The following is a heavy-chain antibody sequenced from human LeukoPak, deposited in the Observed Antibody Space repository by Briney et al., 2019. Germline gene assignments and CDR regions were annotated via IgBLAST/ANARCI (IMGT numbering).Heavy chain of an antibody. V-gene: IGHV3-30*03. CDR3: ARRLLTGGVTDFFDF. CDR1: GFTLSSFG. D-gene: IGHD2-21*02. Sequence: GGSLRLSCTASGFTLSSFGMHWVRQAPGKGLEWVAVISDDGSNTYYADSVQGRFTISRDNSRNRLYLQMNTLTVEDTAIYYSARRLLTGGVTDFFDFWGQGALVTVSS. J-gene: IGHJ4*02. CDR2: ISDDGSNT.